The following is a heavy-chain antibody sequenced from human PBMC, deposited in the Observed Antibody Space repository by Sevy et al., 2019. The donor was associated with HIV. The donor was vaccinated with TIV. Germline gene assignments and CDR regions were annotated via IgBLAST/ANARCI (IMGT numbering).Heavy chain of an antibody. D-gene: IGHD6-6*01. CDR1: GFTFSDYY. CDR2: ISSSGSTI. J-gene: IGHJ4*02. CDR3: ARSLTEYSYDY. Sequence: GGSLRLSCAASGFTFSDYYMSWIRQAPGKGLEWVSYISSSGSTIYYAYSVKGRFTISRDNAKNSLYLQMNSLRAEDTAVYYCARSLTEYSYDYWGQGTLVTVSS. V-gene: IGHV3-11*01.